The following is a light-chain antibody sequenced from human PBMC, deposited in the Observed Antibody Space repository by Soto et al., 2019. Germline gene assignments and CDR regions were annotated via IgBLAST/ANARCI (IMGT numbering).Light chain of an antibody. CDR3: QQSGSSLIS. V-gene: IGKV3-20*01. CDR2: GAS. Sequence: EIVLTQSPGTLSLSPGERATLSCRASQSVSSSYLAWYQQKPGQAPRLLIYGASSRATGIPARFSGSGSGTDFTLTISRLEPEDLTVYNSQQSGSSLISFGPGTKVDIK. J-gene: IGKJ3*01. CDR1: QSVSSSY.